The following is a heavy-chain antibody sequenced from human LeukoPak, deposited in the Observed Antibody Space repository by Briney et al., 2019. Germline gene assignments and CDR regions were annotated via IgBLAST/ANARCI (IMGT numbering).Heavy chain of an antibody. CDR1: GGSISSGSYY. CDR3: ARRLGYCSSTSCYSRPEDYYYYMDV. V-gene: IGHV4-61*02. D-gene: IGHD2-2*01. J-gene: IGHJ6*03. Sequence: SQTLSLTCTVSGGSISSGSYYWSWIRQPAGKGLEWIGRIYTSGSTNYNPSLKSRVTISVDTSKNQFSLKLSSVTAADTAVYYCARRLGYCSSTSCYSRPEDYYYYMDVWGKGTTVTISS. CDR2: IYTSGST.